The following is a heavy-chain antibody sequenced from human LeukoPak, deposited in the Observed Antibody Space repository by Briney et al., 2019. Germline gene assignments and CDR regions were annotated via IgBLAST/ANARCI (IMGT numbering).Heavy chain of an antibody. CDR2: TYYRSKWYN. CDR1: GDSVSSNSAA. V-gene: IGHV6-1*01. J-gene: IGHJ4*02. CDR3: AREASGTPGYFDS. D-gene: IGHD1/OR15-1a*01. Sequence: SQTLSLTSAISGDSVSSNSAAWSWIRQSPSRGLEWLGRTYYRSKWYNDYAISVKSRITINPDTSKNQVSLQLNTVTLEDTAVYYCAREASGTPGYFDSWGQGTLVTVSS.